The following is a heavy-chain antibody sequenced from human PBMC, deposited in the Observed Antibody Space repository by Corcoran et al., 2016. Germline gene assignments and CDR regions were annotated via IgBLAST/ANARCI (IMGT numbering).Heavy chain of an antibody. Sequence: ASGFTFSSYSMNWVRQAPGQGLEWVSSISSSSSYIYYADSVKGRFTLSRDNAKNSLYLQMNSLRAEDTAVDYCARDQDVGTMIVVPLYWFDPWGQ. CDR3: ARDQDVGTMIVVPLYWFDP. J-gene: IGHJ5*02. V-gene: IGHV3-21*01. D-gene: IGHD3-22*01. CDR2: ISSSSSYI. CDR1: GFTFSSYS.